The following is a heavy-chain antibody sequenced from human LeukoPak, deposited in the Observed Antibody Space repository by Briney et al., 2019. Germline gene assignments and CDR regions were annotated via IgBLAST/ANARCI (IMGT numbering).Heavy chain of an antibody. CDR3: ARQEELYPDTYYFDY. Sequence: SETLSLTCTVSGGSISSYYWSWIRQPPGKGLEWIGYIYYSGSTNYNPSLKSRVTISVDTSKNQFSLKLSSVTAADTAVYYCARQEELYPDTYYFDYWGQGTLVTVSS. CDR2: IYYSGST. V-gene: IGHV4-59*08. D-gene: IGHD3-16*02. J-gene: IGHJ4*02. CDR1: GGSISSYY.